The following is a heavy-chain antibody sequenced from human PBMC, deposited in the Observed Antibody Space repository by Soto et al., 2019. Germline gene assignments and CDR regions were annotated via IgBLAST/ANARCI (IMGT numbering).Heavy chain of an antibody. CDR3: ASAPQYSSSDFGSTYYYGMDV. CDR2: IYYSGST. CDR1: GGSISGGGYY. Sequence: SETLSLTCTVSGGSISGGGYYWSWIRQHPGKGLEWIGYIYYSGSTYYNPSLKSRVTISVDTSKNQFSLKLSSVTAADTAVYYCASAPQYSSSDFGSTYYYGMDVWGQGTTVTVSS. J-gene: IGHJ6*02. V-gene: IGHV4-31*03. D-gene: IGHD6-6*01.